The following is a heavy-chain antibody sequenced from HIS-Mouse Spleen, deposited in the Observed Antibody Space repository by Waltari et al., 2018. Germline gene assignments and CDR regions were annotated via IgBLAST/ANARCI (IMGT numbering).Heavy chain of an antibody. CDR1: GVTFSTYG. CDR3: AKDKHHAFDY. Sequence: QVQLVESGGGVVQPGRSLRLSCAASGVTFSTYGMHWVRQAPGKGLGWVAVISDDGSNKYYADSVKGRFTISRDNSKNTLYLQMNSLRAEDTAVYYCAKDKHHAFDYWGQGTLVTVSS. V-gene: IGHV3-30*18. J-gene: IGHJ4*02. CDR2: ISDDGSNK.